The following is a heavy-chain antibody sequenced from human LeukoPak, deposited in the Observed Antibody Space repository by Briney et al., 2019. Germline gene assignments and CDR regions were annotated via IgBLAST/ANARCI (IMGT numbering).Heavy chain of an antibody. V-gene: IGHV4-39*01. CDR1: GGSISSSSYY. D-gene: IGHD1-1*01. Sequence: PSETLSLTCTVSGGSISSSSYYWGWIRQPPGKGLEWIGSIYYSGSTYYNPSLKSRVTISVDTSKNQFSLKLSSVTAADTAVYYCARHATGTTSSFDYWGQGTLVTVSS. J-gene: IGHJ4*02. CDR2: IYYSGST. CDR3: ARHATGTTSSFDY.